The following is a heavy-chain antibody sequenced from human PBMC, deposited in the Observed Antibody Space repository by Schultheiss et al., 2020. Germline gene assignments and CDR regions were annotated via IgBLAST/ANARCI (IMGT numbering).Heavy chain of an antibody. J-gene: IGHJ4*02. CDR3: ARDPYSSGWLLDY. Sequence: GGSLRLSCAASGFTFSSYGMHWVRQAPGKGLEWVAVIWYDGSNKYYADSVKGRFTISRDNSKNTLYLQMNSLRAEDTAVYYCARDPYSSGWLLDYWGQGTLVTVSS. CDR2: IWYDGSNK. CDR1: GFTFSSYG. D-gene: IGHD6-19*01. V-gene: IGHV3-33*08.